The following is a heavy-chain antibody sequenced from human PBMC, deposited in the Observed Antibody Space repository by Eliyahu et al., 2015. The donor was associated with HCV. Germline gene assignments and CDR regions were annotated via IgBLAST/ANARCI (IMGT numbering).Heavy chain of an antibody. CDR3: TRDLLYYYGSGSFGPPRHLDY. CDR2: IRSKAYGGTT. CDR1: GFTFGDYA. V-gene: IGHV3-49*03. Sequence: EVQLVESGGGLVQPGRSLRLSCTASGFTFGDYAXSWFRXXPGKGLEXVGFIRSKAYGGTTEYAASVKGRFTISRDDSKSIAYLQMNSLKTEDTAVYYCTRDLLYYYGSGSFGPPRHLDYWGQGTLVTVSS. J-gene: IGHJ4*02. D-gene: IGHD3-10*01.